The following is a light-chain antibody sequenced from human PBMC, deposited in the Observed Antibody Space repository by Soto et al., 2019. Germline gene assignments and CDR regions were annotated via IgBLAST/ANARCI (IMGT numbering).Light chain of an antibody. CDR2: DAS. CDR1: QNISSW. V-gene: IGKV1-5*01. Sequence: DIQMTQSPSTLSASVGDRVTITCRAGQNISSWLAWYQQKPGKAPNLLIFDASSLESGVPSRFSGSGSGTEFTLTISSLQPDDLATYYCQQYKSYCTFGQGTKVEI. J-gene: IGKJ1*01. CDR3: QQYKSYCT.